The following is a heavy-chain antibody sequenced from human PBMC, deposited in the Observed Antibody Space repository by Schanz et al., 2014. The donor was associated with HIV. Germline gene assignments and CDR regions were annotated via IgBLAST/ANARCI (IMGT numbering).Heavy chain of an antibody. Sequence: QVLLHQWGAGLLKPSETLSLTCAVYGGSFRGFYWNWIRQAPGKGLEWIGEINHSGNTYKKPSLKSRVTISVDTSKNQFSRNRTSVTAADTAVYFCGRGTRYERDYVGPRSDGMDVWGQGTTVIVSS. V-gene: IGHV4-34*01. J-gene: IGHJ6*02. CDR3: GRGTRYERDYVGPRSDGMDV. D-gene: IGHD4-17*01. CDR2: INHSGNT. CDR1: GGSFRGFY.